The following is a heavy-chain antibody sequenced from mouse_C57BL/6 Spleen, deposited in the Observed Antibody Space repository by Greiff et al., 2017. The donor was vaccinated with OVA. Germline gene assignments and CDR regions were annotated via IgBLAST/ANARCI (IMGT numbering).Heavy chain of an antibody. V-gene: IGHV1-69*01. J-gene: IGHJ3*01. D-gene: IGHD1-1*01. Sequence: VQLQQPGAELVMPGASVKLSCKASGYTFTSYWMHWVKQRPGQGLEWIGEIDPSDSYTNYNQKFKGKSTLTVDKSSSTAYMQLSSLTSEDSAVYYCARGPVVAEGFAYWGQGTLVTVSA. CDR3: ARGPVVAEGFAY. CDR1: GYTFTSYW. CDR2: IDPSDSYT.